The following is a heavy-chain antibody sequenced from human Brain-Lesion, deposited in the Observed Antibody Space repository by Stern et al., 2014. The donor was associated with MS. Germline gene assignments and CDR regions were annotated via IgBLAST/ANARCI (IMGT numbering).Heavy chain of an antibody. CDR1: GGSVSSTSYA. CDR2: IYYSGNT. D-gene: IGHD2-15*01. V-gene: IGHV4-39*01. CDR3: AGEEDIRYCSGGSCTGNWFDP. J-gene: IGHJ5*02. Sequence: QLVESGPGLVKPSETLSLTCTVAGGSVSSTSYAWAWIRQPPGKGLEWIGTIYYSGNTYYRPSLKSRLTISLDTSQNQFSLQLGFVTAADTAVYYCAGEEDIRYCSGGSCTGNWFDPWGQGTLVTVSS.